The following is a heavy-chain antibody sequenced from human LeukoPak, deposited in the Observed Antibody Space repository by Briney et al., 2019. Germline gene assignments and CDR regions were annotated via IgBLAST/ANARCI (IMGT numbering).Heavy chain of an antibody. Sequence: GGSLRLSCAASGFTFSSYAMSWVRQAPGKGLEWVSAISGSGGSTYYADSVKGRFTISRDNSKNTLYLQMNSLRAEDTAVYYCAKDGRHYGGNPERFDYWGQGTLVTVSS. D-gene: IGHD4-23*01. J-gene: IGHJ4*02. V-gene: IGHV3-23*01. CDR1: GFTFSSYA. CDR2: ISGSGGST. CDR3: AKDGRHYGGNPERFDY.